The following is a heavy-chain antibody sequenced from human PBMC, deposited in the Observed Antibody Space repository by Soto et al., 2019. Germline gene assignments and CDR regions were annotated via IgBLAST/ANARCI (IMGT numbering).Heavy chain of an antibody. J-gene: IGHJ5*02. D-gene: IGHD3-22*01. CDR1: GFTFSSYE. V-gene: IGHV3-48*03. CDR3: ARYYYDSSGYYLNWFDP. Sequence: GSLRLSCAASGFTFSSYEMNWVRQAPGKGLEWVSYISSSGSTIYYADSVKGRFTISRDNAKNSLYLQMNSLRAEDTAVYYCARYYYDSSGYYLNWFDPWGQGTLVTVSS. CDR2: ISSSGSTI.